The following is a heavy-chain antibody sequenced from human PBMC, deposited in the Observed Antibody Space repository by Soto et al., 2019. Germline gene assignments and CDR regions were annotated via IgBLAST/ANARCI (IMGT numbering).Heavy chain of an antibody. CDR2: IYSGGST. CDR3: ARAESVWSGYYHYYYYYMDV. V-gene: IGHV3-66*01. Sequence: GGSLRLSCAASGFTVSSNYMSWVRQAPGKGLEWVSVIYSGGSTYYADSVKGRFTISRDNSKNTLYLQMNSLRAEDTAVYYCARAESVWSGYYHYYYYYMDVWGKGTTVTVSS. J-gene: IGHJ6*03. D-gene: IGHD3-3*01. CDR1: GFTVSSNY.